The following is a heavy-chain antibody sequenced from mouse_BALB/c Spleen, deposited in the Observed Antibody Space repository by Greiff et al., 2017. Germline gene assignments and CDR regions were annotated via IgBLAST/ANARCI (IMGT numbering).Heavy chain of an antibody. CDR3: AVISPVRYFDV. CDR1: GFAFSRYW. J-gene: IGHJ1*01. Sequence: EVQLQESGGGLVQPGGSLKLSCAASGFAFSRYWMRWVRQAPGKGLEWIGEINPDSSTINYTPSLKDKFIISRDNAKNTLYMQMSKVRSEDTALYYCAVISPVRYFDVWGAGTTVTVSS. D-gene: IGHD6-1*01. CDR2: INPDSSTI. V-gene: IGHV4-1*02.